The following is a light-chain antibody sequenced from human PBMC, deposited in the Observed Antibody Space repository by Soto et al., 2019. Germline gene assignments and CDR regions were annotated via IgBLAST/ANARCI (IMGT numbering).Light chain of an antibody. CDR3: QQYGGSPGT. Sequence: EIVLTQSPGTLSLSPGEIATLSCRASQSIHNNNLAWYQQKRGQAPRLLIFGASIRATGIPDRFSGSGSGTDFTLHNSRLEHEEFEIYYCQQYGGSPGTIGQGTRL. V-gene: IGKV3-20*01. CDR2: GAS. J-gene: IGKJ5*01. CDR1: QSIHNNN.